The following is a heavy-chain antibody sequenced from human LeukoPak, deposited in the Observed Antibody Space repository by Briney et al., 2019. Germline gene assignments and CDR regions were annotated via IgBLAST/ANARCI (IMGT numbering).Heavy chain of an antibody. V-gene: IGHV4-34*01. CDR3: ARSRLHPIIFDY. J-gene: IGHJ4*02. CDR2: INHSGST. Sequence: SETLSLTCVVYGGSFSGYYWSWIRQPPGKGLEWIGEINHSGSTNYNPSLKSRVIISVDTFKNQFSLKLTSVTAADTAVYYCARSRLHPIIFDYWGQGTLVTVSS. CDR1: GGSFSGYY. D-gene: IGHD5-24*01.